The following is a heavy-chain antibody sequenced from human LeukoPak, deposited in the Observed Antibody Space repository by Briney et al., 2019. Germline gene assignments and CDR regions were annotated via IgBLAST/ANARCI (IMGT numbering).Heavy chain of an antibody. CDR2: INPNSGGT. CDR3: ARLLGDPN. CDR1: GYTFTDYY. D-gene: IGHD1-26*01. J-gene: IGHJ4*02. V-gene: IGHV1-2*02. Sequence: ASVKVSCKASGYTFTDYYMHWVRQAPGQGLEWMGWINPNSGGTNYARNFQGRVTMTRDTSITTAYMELSSLRSDDTAVYYCARLLGDPNWGQGAQVTVSS.